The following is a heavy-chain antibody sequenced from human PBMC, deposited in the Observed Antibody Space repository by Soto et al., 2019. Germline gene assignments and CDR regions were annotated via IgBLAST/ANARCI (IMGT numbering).Heavy chain of an antibody. CDR3: ARELPKVWCSSTSCYSDSGYYYYYGMDV. J-gene: IGHJ6*02. Sequence: SVKVSCKASGGTFSSYAISWVRQAPGQGLEWMGGIIPIFGTANYAQKFQGRVTITADESTSTAYMELSSLRSEDTAVYYCARELPKVWCSSTSCYSDSGYYYYYGMDVWVQGTTVTVSS. V-gene: IGHV1-69*13. CDR1: GGTFSSYA. CDR2: IIPIFGTA. D-gene: IGHD2-2*02.